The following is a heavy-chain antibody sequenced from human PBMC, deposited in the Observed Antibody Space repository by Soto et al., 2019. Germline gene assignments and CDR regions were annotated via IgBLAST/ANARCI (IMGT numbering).Heavy chain of an antibody. V-gene: IGHV3-21*01. J-gene: IGHJ3*02. Sequence: XGSLRLSCGASGCTFSSYSMNWVRQAPGKGLEWVSSISSSSSYIYYADSVKGRFTISRDNAKNSLYLQMNSLRAEDTAVYYCARFGRFDILTGYYHLVAFDIWGQGTMVTVSS. CDR2: ISSSSSYI. CDR1: GCTFSSYS. CDR3: ARFGRFDILTGYYHLVAFDI. D-gene: IGHD3-9*01.